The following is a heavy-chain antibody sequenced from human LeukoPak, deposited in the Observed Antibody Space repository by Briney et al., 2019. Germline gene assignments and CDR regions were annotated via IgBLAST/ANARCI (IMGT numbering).Heavy chain of an antibody. J-gene: IGHJ4*02. Sequence: GRSLRLSCAASGFTFYSYGMHWVRQAPGKGLEWVASISHGGSDKYFGDSGKGRFTISRDNSKNTLYLQMNSLRAEDTAVYYCAKDNVDYYFNYWGQGTLVTVSS. CDR1: GFTFYSYG. CDR2: ISHGGSDK. V-gene: IGHV3-30*18. D-gene: IGHD4-17*01. CDR3: AKDNVDYYFNY.